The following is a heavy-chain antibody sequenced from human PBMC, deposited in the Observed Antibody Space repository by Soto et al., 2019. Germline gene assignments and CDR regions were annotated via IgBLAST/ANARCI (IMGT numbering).Heavy chain of an antibody. CDR2: IWYDGSNK. Sequence: PGGSLRLSCAASGFTFSSYGMHWVRQAPGKGLEWVAVIWYDGSNKYYADSVKGRFTISRDNSKNTLYLQMNSLRAEDTAVYYCARSYCTNGVCRRTDVWGQGTTVTVSS. J-gene: IGHJ6*02. V-gene: IGHV3-33*01. CDR3: ARSYCTNGVCRRTDV. CDR1: GFTFSSYG. D-gene: IGHD2-8*01.